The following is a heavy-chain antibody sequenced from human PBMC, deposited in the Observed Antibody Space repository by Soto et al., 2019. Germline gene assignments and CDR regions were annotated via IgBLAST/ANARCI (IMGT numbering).Heavy chain of an antibody. V-gene: IGHV1-69*01. CDR3: ARSYGSGTYGSLDP. Sequence: QIQLVQSGAEVKKPGSSVKISCKASGGTFSSYAINWVRQAPGQGLEWMGGIIPIFGTTNYGQKFQGRVTVTADDSTATAYMVLNSLRSEDTAMYYCARSYGSGTYGSLDPWGQGTLVTVSS. CDR2: IIPIFGTT. CDR1: GGTFSSYA. J-gene: IGHJ5*02. D-gene: IGHD3-10*01.